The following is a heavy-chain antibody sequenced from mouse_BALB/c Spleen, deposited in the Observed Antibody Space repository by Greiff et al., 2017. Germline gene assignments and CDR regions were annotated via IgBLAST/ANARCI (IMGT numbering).Heavy chain of an antibody. CDR2: IDTSDSYT. J-gene: IGHJ4*01. CDR3: ARKKFGFLYAMDY. Sequence: QVQLQQPGAELVMPGASVKMSCKASGYTFTDYWMHWVKQRPGQGLEWIGAIDTSDSYTSYNQKFKGKATLTVDESSSTAYMQLSSLTSEDSAVYYRARKKFGFLYAMDYWGQGTSVTVSS. V-gene: IGHV1-69*01. CDR1: GYTFTDYW.